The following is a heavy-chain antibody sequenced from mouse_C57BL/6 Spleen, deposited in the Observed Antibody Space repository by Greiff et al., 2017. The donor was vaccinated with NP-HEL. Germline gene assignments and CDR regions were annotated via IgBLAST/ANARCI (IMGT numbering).Heavy chain of an antibody. V-gene: IGHV3-6*01. J-gene: IGHJ3*01. Sequence: ESGPGLVKPSQSLSLTCSVTGYSITSGYYWNWIRQFPGNKLEWMGYISYDGSNNYNPSLKNRISITRDTSKNQFFLKLNSVTTEDTATYYCARDGYDVFAYWGQGTLVTVSA. CDR3: ARDGYDVFAY. CDR1: GYSITSGYY. D-gene: IGHD2-2*01. CDR2: ISYDGSN.